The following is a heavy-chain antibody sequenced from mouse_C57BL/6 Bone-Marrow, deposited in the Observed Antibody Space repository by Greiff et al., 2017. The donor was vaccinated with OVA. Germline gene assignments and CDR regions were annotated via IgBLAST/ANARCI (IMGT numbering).Heavy chain of an antibody. V-gene: IGHV10-1*01. CDR2: IRSKSNNYAI. CDR3: VVNYFY. Sequence: DVMLVESGGGLVQPKGSLKLSCAASGFSFNTYAMNWVRQAPGKGLEWVARIRSKSNNYAIYYADSVKDRFTISRDDSESMLYLQMNNLKTEDTAMYYCVVNYFYWGQGTTLTVSS. CDR1: GFSFNTYA. D-gene: IGHD2-1*01. J-gene: IGHJ2*01.